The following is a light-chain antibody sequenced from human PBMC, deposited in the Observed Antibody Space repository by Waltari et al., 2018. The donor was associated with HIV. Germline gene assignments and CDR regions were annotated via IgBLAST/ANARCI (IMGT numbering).Light chain of an antibody. J-gene: IGKJ2*01. CDR3: MQGTHWPPYT. CDR2: KAS. CDR1: ESLVYTDGNNY. V-gene: IGKV2-30*01. Sequence: DVVMMQSPLLLFVTLGQPASHSCKASESLVYTDGNNYFNWFHQRPGQSPSHLIYKASNRDSGVPDRFSSSRSGTDVTLHISRVEAEDVVFYYCMQGTHWPPYTFGLGTKLEI.